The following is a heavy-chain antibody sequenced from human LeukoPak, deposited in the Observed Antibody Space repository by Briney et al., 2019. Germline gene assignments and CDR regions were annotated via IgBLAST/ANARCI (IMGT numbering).Heavy chain of an antibody. D-gene: IGHD6-13*01. J-gene: IGHJ2*01. CDR2: ISGGGGST. V-gene: IGHV3-23*01. Sequence: GGSLRLSCAASGFIFGSYVMSWVRQAPGKGLEWVSGISGGGGSTYYADSVEGRFTISRDNSKNTLYLQMNSLRAEDTAGYYCAKTLAYSSSWYWYFDLWGRGTPVTVSS. CDR1: GFIFGSYV. CDR3: AKTLAYSSSWYWYFDL.